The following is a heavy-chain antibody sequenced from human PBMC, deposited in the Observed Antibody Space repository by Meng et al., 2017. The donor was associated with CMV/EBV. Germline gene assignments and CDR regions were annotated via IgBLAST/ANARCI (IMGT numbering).Heavy chain of an antibody. Sequence: ETLSLTCAVYGGSFSGYYWSWIRQPPGKGLDWVARIKFDGSEKQYVDSVKGRFTISRDNAKNSLYLQMNSLRAEDTAVYYCVRDGGYRYDSALRNHYFDYWGQGTLVTVSS. D-gene: IGHD5-18*01. CDR2: IKFDGSEK. CDR3: VRDGGYRYDSALRNHYFDY. V-gene: IGHV3-7*01. J-gene: IGHJ4*02. CDR1: GGSFSGYY.